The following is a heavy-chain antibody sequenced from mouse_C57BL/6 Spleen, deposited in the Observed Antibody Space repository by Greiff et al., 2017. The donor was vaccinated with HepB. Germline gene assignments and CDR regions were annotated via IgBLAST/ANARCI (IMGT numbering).Heavy chain of an antibody. CDR2: INPNNGGT. Sequence: VQLQQSGPELVKPGASVKIPCKASRYTFTDYNMDWVKQSHGKSLEWIGDINPNNGGTIYNQKFKGKATLTVDKSSSTAYMELRSLTSEDTAVYYCARWGLWSDWYFDVWGTGTTVTVSS. CDR3: ARWGLWSDWYFDV. D-gene: IGHD1-1*02. J-gene: IGHJ1*03. CDR1: RYTFTDYN. V-gene: IGHV1-18*01.